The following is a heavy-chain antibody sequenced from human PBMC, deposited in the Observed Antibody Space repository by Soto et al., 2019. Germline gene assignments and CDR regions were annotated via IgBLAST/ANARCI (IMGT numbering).Heavy chain of an antibody. CDR1: GGTFSSYA. J-gene: IGHJ5*02. V-gene: IGHV1-69*13. CDR2: IIPIFGTA. CDR3: ARGAPTYYYDKAGFWFDP. D-gene: IGHD3-22*01. Sequence: ASVKVSCKASGGTFSSYAISWVRQAPGQGLEWMGGIIPIFGTANYAQKFQGRVTITADESTSTAYMELSSLRSEDTAVYYCARGAPTYYYDKAGFWFDPWGQGTLVTVSS.